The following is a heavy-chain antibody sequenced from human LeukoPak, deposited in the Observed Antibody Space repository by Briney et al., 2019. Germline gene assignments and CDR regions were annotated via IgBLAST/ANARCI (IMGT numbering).Heavy chain of an antibody. D-gene: IGHD2-15*01. V-gene: IGHV4-39*01. CDR3: ARGRTRYCSGGSCYGRSHWFDP. Sequence: PSETLSLTCTVSGASISSSSYYWGWIRQPPGKGLEWIGSIYYSGSTYYNPSLKSRVTISVDTSKNQFSLKLSSVTAADTAVYYCARGRTRYCSGGSCYGRSHWFDPWGQGALVTVSS. CDR1: GASISSSSYY. CDR2: IYYSGST. J-gene: IGHJ5*02.